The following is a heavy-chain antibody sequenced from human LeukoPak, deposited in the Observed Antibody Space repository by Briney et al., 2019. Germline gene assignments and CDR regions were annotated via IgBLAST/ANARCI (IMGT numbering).Heavy chain of an antibody. CDR2: ISYDGSNK. D-gene: IGHD3-22*01. Sequence: PGGSLSLSCALSGFSFSSSAVQWARQAPGKGRGWVAVISYDGSNKYYADSVKGRFTISRDNSKNTLYLQMNSLRAEDTAVYYCARGPDYYDSSGYYPDYWGQGTLVTVSS. J-gene: IGHJ4*02. V-gene: IGHV3-30-3*01. CDR3: ARGPDYYDSSGYYPDY. CDR1: GFSFSSSA.